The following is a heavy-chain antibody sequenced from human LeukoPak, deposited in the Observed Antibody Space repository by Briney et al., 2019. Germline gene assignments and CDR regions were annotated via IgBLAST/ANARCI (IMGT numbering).Heavy chain of an antibody. D-gene: IGHD3-10*01. CDR2: IKQDGSEK. CDR1: GFTFSSYW. V-gene: IGHV3-7*01. Sequence: PGGSLRLSCAASGFTFSSYWMSWVRQAPGKGPEWVANIKQDGSEKYYVDSVKGRFTISRDNAKNSLYLQMNSLRAEDTAVYYCARDRGVLLWFGELFRSNYFDYWGQGTLVTVSS. CDR3: ARDRGVLLWFGELFRSNYFDY. J-gene: IGHJ4*02.